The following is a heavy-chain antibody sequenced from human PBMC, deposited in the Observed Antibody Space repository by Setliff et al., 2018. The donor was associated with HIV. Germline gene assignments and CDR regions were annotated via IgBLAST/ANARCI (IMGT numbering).Heavy chain of an antibody. CDR2: INTNTVNP. V-gene: IGHV7-4-1*02. Sequence: ASVKVSXXASGYSFSAYAINWVRQVPVRGLQWLGWINTNTVNPAAAQXFTGRYVFSFDISVSTAYLQITSLETEDTAMYFCARDSVMTVDRGGAGSAFDLGGQGTMVTVSS. D-gene: IGHD2-21*02. J-gene: IGHJ3*01. CDR1: GYSFSAYA. CDR3: ARDSVMTVDRGGAGSAFDL.